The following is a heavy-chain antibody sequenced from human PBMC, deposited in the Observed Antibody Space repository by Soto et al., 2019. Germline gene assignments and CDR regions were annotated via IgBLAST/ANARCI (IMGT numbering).Heavy chain of an antibody. CDR2: ISTYKGNT. D-gene: IGHD3-3*01. CDR3: AKAGGRFLILTQTEYGMDV. J-gene: IGHJ6*02. V-gene: IGHV1-18*01. Sequence: GASVKVSWKDSGYTFTRYGISWVRQAPGQGPEWMGWISTYKGNTNYAQKLQGRVTMTTDTATSTAYMELRSLKSDDTAVYYCAKAGGRFLILTQTEYGMDVWGQGTTVTVSS. CDR1: GYTFTRYG.